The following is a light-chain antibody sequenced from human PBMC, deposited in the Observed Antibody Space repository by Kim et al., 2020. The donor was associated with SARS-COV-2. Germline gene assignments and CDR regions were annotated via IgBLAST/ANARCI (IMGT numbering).Light chain of an antibody. V-gene: IGKV3-20*01. Sequence: EIVLTQSPGTLSLSPGETATLSCRVSQTVISRYLAWYQQKPGQAPRLLIYGASRRATGIPDRFSGSGSGTDFALTISRLEPEDSAVYSCQQYGSSFYTFGQGTKLEI. CDR1: QTVISRY. CDR3: QQYGSSFYT. CDR2: GAS. J-gene: IGKJ2*01.